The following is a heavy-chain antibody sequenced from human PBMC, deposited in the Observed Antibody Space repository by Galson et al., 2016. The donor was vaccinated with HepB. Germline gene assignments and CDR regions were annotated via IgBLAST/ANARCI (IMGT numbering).Heavy chain of an antibody. J-gene: IGHJ6*02. CDR1: GFTFDDYT. CDR2: ISWDGLKT. Sequence: SLRLSCAASGFTFDDYTMHWVRQAPGKGLEWVSLISWDGLKTYYADSVKGRFTISRDNRKNSLYLQMGNLRNEDTALYYCGKDWGSLWESSGKGMDVWGQGTTVTVSS. D-gene: IGHD3-10*01. CDR3: GKDWGSLWESSGKGMDV. V-gene: IGHV3-43*01.